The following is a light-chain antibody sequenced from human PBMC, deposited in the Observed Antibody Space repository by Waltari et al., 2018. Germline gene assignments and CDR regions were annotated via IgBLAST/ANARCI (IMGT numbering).Light chain of an antibody. CDR2: EMS. CDR3: QQYEDEST. J-gene: IGKJ4*01. V-gene: IGKV1-33*01. Sequence: DVQMTQSPSSLSASVGDRVTITCQASQDNKTYLNWYQQKSGKARKVGIYEMSHLATGVPSRFSGTGYGTQFTLTISSLQPEDIATYYCQQYEDESTFGGGTKVEVK. CDR1: QDNKTY.